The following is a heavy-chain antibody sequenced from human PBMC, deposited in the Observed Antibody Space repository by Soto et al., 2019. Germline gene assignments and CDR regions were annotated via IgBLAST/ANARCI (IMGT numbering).Heavy chain of an antibody. Sequence: GESLKISCSGSGYKFANYWITWVRQMPGKGLEWMGRIDPSDSYTNYSPSFQGHVTISTDKSIATAYLQWSSLKASDTAMYYCARQDRLPGTANWGQGTLVTVSS. CDR1: GYKFANYW. V-gene: IGHV5-10-1*01. CDR3: ARQDRLPGTAN. D-gene: IGHD2-21*02. CDR2: IDPSDSYT. J-gene: IGHJ4*02.